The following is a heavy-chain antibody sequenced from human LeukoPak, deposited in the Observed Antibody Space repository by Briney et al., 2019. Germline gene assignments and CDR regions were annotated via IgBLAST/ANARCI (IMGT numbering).Heavy chain of an antibody. CDR1: GFTFSSYS. Sequence: GGSLRLSCAASGFTFSSYSMNWVRQAPGKWLEWVSYISSSGNSISYADSVKGRFPISRDNAKNSLYLQMNSLRAEDTAVYYCARVYSRFYYSYMDVWGNGTKVTVSS. CDR2: ISSSGNSI. CDR3: ARVYSRFYYSYMDV. J-gene: IGHJ6*03. D-gene: IGHD6-6*01. V-gene: IGHV3-48*04.